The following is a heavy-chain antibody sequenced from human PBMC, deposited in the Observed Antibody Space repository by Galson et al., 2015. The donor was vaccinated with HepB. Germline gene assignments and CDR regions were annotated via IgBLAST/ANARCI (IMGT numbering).Heavy chain of an antibody. V-gene: IGHV3-48*01. CDR2: ISSSSSTI. CDR1: GFTFSSYS. Sequence: SLRLSCAASGFTFSSYSMNWVRQAPGKGLEWVSYISSSSSTIYYADSVKGRFTISRDNAKNSLYLQMNSLRAEDTAVYYCARELDTEPWYFDLWGRGTLVTVSS. CDR3: ARELDTEPWYFDL. D-gene: IGHD5-18*01. J-gene: IGHJ2*01.